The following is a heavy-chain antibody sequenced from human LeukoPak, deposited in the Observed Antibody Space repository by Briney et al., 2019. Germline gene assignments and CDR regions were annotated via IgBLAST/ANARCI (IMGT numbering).Heavy chain of an antibody. Sequence: GASVKVSCKASGYMFTGYYMHWVRQAPGQGLEWMGWISAYNGNTNYAQKLQGRVTMTTDTSTSTAYMELRSLRSDDTAVYYCARTRRGMGDYWGQGTLVTVSS. D-gene: IGHD6-13*01. V-gene: IGHV1-18*04. CDR1: GYMFTGYY. J-gene: IGHJ4*02. CDR2: ISAYNGNT. CDR3: ARTRRGMGDY.